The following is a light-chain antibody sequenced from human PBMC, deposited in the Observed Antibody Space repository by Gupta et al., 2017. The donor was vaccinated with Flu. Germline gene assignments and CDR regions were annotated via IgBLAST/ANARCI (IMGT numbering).Light chain of an antibody. J-gene: IGKJ1*01. CDR3: QKYDSAPQT. CDR2: AAS. CDR1: QGINSY. V-gene: IGKV1-27*01. Sequence: DIQMTQPPSSLSASVGDRVTITCRASQGINSYLAWYQQRPGKVPKLLIYAASTMQSGVPARFSGSGSGTDFTLTISSLQPEDVAAYYCQKYDSAPQTFGQGTRLEIK.